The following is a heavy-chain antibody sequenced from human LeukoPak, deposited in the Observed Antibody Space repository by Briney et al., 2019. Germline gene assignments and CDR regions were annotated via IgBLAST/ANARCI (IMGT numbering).Heavy chain of an antibody. Sequence: ASVTVSCTASGYTFTGYYMHWVRQAPGHGLEWMGWINPNSGGTNYAQKFQGRVTMTWDTSISTAYMELSRLRSDDTAVYYCARGLPDYYDSSGTNWFDPWGQGTLVTVSS. CDR3: ARGLPDYYDSSGTNWFDP. J-gene: IGHJ5*02. CDR2: INPNSGGT. CDR1: GYTFTGYY. D-gene: IGHD3-22*01. V-gene: IGHV1-2*02.